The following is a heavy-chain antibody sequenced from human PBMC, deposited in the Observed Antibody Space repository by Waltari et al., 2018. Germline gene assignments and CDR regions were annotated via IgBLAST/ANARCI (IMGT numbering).Heavy chain of an antibody. D-gene: IGHD3-10*01. CDR3: ARLAPRTHRNPVPGRHYYYGMDV. CDR1: GFRFSNFW. CDR2: ISDDGTSV. V-gene: IGHV3-74*01. Sequence: EEQLLESGGGLVQPGDSLRLSCAGSGFRFSNFWMTWVRQAPGKGLVWVARISDDGTSVNYADSVKGRFTISRDNAKNTLYLQMKRLRVEDTAVYYCARLAPRTHRNPVPGRHYYYGMDVWGQGTTVTVSS. J-gene: IGHJ6*02.